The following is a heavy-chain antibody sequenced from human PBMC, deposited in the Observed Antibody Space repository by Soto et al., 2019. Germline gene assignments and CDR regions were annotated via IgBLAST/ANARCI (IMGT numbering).Heavy chain of an antibody. Sequence: GGSLRLSCAASGFTFSGYAMYWVRQAPGKGLECVAVTSYDGSNKYYADSVKGRFTISRDNSKNTLYLQMNSLRAEDTAVYYCARVHVAFWSGYHHYYYYGMDVWGQGTTVTVSS. J-gene: IGHJ6*02. CDR2: TSYDGSNK. CDR3: ARVHVAFWSGYHHYYYYGMDV. V-gene: IGHV3-30-3*01. CDR1: GFTFSGYA. D-gene: IGHD3-3*01.